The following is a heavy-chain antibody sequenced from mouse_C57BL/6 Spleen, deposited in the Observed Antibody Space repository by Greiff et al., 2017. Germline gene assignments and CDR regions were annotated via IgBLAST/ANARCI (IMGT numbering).Heavy chain of an antibody. D-gene: IGHD1-1*02. CDR1: GFTFSSYA. CDR2: ISDGGSYT. V-gene: IGHV5-4*01. J-gene: IGHJ2*01. Sequence: EVQLVESGGGLVKPGGSLKLSCAASGFTFSSYAMSWVRQTPEKRLEWVATISDGGSYTYYPDNVKGRFTISRDNAKNNLYLQMSHLKSEDTAMYSCARGGWEDYFDYWGQGTTLTVSS. CDR3: ARGGWEDYFDY.